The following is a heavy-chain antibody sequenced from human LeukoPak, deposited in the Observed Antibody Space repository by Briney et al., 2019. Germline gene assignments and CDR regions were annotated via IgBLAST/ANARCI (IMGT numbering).Heavy chain of an antibody. CDR2: ISSSSSYI. J-gene: IGHJ4*02. D-gene: IGHD6-6*01. Sequence: GGSLRLSCAASGFTFSSYSMNWVRQAPGKGLEWVSSISSSSSYIYYADSVKGRFTISRDNAKNSLYLQMNSLRAEDTAVYYCARDGLGPPPFPSSSSYWGQGTLVTVSS. CDR3: ARDGLGPPPFPSSSSY. CDR1: GFTFSSYS. V-gene: IGHV3-21*01.